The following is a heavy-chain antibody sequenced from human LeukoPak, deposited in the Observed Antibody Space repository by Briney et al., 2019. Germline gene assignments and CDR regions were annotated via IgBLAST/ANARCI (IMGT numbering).Heavy chain of an antibody. CDR2: ISGSGGST. V-gene: IGHV3-23*01. J-gene: IGHJ4*02. Sequence: PGGSLRLSCAASGFTFNTYAMNWVRQAPGKGLEWVSGISGSGGSTYYADSVKGRFTISRDSSKNTLYLQMNSLRAEDTAIYYCAGDFDYWGQGTLVTVSS. CDR3: AGDFDY. CDR1: GFTFNTYA.